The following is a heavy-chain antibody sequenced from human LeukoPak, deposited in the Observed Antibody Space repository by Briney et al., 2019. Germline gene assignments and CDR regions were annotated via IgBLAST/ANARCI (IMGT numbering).Heavy chain of an antibody. CDR3: ARGRLDAGSFDY. CDR1: GFTFDDYA. J-gene: IGHJ4*02. CDR2: ISWNSGSI. Sequence: GGSLRLSCAASGFTFDDYAMHWVRQAPGKGLEWVSGISWNSGSIGYADSVKGRFTISRDNAKNSLYLQMNSLRAEDTAVYYCARGRLDAGSFDYWGQGTLVTVSS. D-gene: IGHD3-10*01. V-gene: IGHV3-9*01.